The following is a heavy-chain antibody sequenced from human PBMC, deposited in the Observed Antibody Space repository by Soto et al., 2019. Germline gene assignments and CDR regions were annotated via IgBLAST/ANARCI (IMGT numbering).Heavy chain of an antibody. CDR3: ARTYYFGSGSQRANWFDP. Sequence: PSETLSLTCTVSGGSISSGGYYWSWIRQHPGKGLGWIGYIYYSGSTYYNPSLKSRVTISVDTSKNQFSLKLSSVTAADTAVYYCARTYYFGSGSQRANWFDPWGQGTLVTVSS. V-gene: IGHV4-31*03. J-gene: IGHJ5*02. D-gene: IGHD3-10*01. CDR1: GGSISSGGYY. CDR2: IYYSGST.